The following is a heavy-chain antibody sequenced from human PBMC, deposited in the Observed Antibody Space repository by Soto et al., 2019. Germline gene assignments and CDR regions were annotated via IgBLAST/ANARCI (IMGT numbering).Heavy chain of an antibody. CDR1: GYTFTSYD. D-gene: IGHD6-19*01. CDR2: MNPNSGNT. V-gene: IGHV1-8*01. Sequence: ASVKVSCKASGYTFTSYDINWVRQATGQGLEWMGWMNPNSGNTGYAQKFQGRVTMTRNTSISTAYMELSSLRSEDTAVYYCARGHSGWDYYYMDVWGKGTTVTVSS. CDR3: ARGHSGWDYYYMDV. J-gene: IGHJ6*03.